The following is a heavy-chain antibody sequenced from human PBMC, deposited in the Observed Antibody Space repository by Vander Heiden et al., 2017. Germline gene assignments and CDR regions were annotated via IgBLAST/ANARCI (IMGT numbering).Heavy chain of an antibody. Sequence: QLQLQESGPGPVKPSATLSLTCTVPGCSISSSRYYWGWMRQHQGKGLEWIGSIYYRGSNYYNPSLKSRVTISVDTSKSQFSLKLSSVTAADTAVYYCARLPRTVTILNYYYYYGMDVWGQGTTVTVSS. V-gene: IGHV4-39*01. CDR1: GCSISSSRYY. J-gene: IGHJ6*02. CDR3: ARLPRTVTILNYYYYYGMDV. CDR2: IYYRGSN. D-gene: IGHD4-4*01.